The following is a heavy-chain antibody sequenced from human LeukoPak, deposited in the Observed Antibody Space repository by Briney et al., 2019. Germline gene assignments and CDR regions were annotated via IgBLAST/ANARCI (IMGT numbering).Heavy chain of an antibody. CDR1: GYTFTNHA. CDR2: INTADGNT. D-gene: IGHD6-13*01. V-gene: IGHV1-3*04. CDR3: ARPGASSPGNWFAS. Sequence: ASVKVSCKASGYTFTNHAMHWVRQASGQGLEWMGWINTADGNTKYSQKFQGRVTITRDTSASIVYLELTSLRSEDTAVYYCARPGASSPGNWFASWGQGTLVTVSS. J-gene: IGHJ5*01.